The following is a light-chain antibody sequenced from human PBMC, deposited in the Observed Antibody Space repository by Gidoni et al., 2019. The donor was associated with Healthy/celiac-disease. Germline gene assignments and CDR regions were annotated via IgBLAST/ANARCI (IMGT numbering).Light chain of an antibody. CDR1: QSVSSN. J-gene: IGKJ1*01. CDR3: QQYNNWPLWT. Sequence: IEMMQSPATLSVSPGERATLSCRASQSVSSNLAWYQQKPGQAPRLLIYGASTRATGIPARFSGSGSGTEFTLTISSLQSEDFAVYYCQQYNNWPLWTFGQXTKVEIK. CDR2: GAS. V-gene: IGKV3-15*01.